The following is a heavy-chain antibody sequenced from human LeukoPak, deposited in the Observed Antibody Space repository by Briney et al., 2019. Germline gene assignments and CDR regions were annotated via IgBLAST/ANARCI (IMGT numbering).Heavy chain of an antibody. CDR1: GFTFSSYS. J-gene: IGHJ4*02. CDR3: ASHGVTGTPDY. Sequence: GALRLSCAASGFTFSSYSMNWVRQAPGKGLEWVSSISSSSSYIYYADSVKGRFTISRDNAKNSLYLQMNSLRAEDTAVYYCASHGVTGTPDYWGQGTLVTVSS. V-gene: IGHV3-21*01. CDR2: ISSSSSYI. D-gene: IGHD1-1*01.